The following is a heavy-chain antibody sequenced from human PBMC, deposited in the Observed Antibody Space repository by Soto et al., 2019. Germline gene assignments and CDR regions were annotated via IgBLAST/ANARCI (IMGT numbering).Heavy chain of an antibody. V-gene: IGHV1-8*01. CDR2: MNPNSVNT. Sequence: QVQLVQSGAEVKKPGASVKVSCKASGYTFTSYDINWVRQATGQGLEWMGWMNPNSVNTGYAQKFQGRVTMTRNTSINTAYMELSSLRSEDTAVYYCARGLRGWYGKDYYYGMDVWGQGTTVTVSS. CDR3: ARGLRGWYGKDYYYGMDV. D-gene: IGHD6-19*01. J-gene: IGHJ6*02. CDR1: GYTFTSYD.